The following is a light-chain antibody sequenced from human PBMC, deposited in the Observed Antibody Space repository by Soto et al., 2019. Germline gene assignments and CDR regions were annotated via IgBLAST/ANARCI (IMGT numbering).Light chain of an antibody. CDR3: SSYTSSSTWL. V-gene: IGLV2-14*01. CDR2: DVS. Sequence: HSVLTQPASVSGSPGQSITISCTGTSSDVGGYNYVSWYQQHPGKAPKLMIYDVSNRPSGVSNRFSGSKSGNTASLTISGLQAEDAADYYCSSYTSSSTWLFGGVTKLTVL. CDR1: SSDVGGYNY. J-gene: IGLJ3*02.